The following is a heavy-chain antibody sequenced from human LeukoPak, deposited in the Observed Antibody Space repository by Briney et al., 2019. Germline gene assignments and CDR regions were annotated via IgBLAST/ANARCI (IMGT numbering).Heavy chain of an antibody. Sequence: ASVKVSCKASGYTFTGYYMHWVRQAPGQGLEWMGWINPNTGGTKYAQKFQGRVTMTRDTSISTAYMELSRLRPGDRAVYYCARTTQNYYDSSGYYYAFDMWGQGTMVTVSS. CDR2: INPNTGGT. CDR3: ARTTQNYYDSSGYYYAFDM. J-gene: IGHJ3*02. V-gene: IGHV1-2*02. CDR1: GYTFTGYY. D-gene: IGHD3-22*01.